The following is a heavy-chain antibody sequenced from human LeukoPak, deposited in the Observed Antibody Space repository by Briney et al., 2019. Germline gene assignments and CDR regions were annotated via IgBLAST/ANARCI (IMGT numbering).Heavy chain of an antibody. V-gene: IGHV4-61*02. J-gene: IGHJ5*02. Sequence: PSETLSLTCTVSGDSISSGDYYWSWIRQPAGKGLEWIGRISSSGSTNYNPSLKSRVTISVDTSKNQFSLKLSSVTAADTAVYYCARHVRRYCSGGSCRPGFDPWGQGTLVTVSS. CDR1: GDSISSGDYY. CDR2: ISSSGST. CDR3: ARHVRRYCSGGSCRPGFDP. D-gene: IGHD2-15*01.